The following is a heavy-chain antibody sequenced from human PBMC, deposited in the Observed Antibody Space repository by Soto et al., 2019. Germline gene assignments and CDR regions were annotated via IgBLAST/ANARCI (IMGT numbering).Heavy chain of an antibody. D-gene: IGHD3-3*01. J-gene: IGHJ4*02. Sequence: EVQLLESGGGLVQPGGSLRLSCAASGFTFSSYVMSWVRQAPGKGLEWVSGISGSGGSTYYADSVKGRFTISRDNSKNPLYLQMNGLRAEDTAVYYCAKVPYDFWSGYYPPLYFDYWGQGTLVTVSS. V-gene: IGHV3-23*01. CDR2: ISGSGGST. CDR3: AKVPYDFWSGYYPPLYFDY. CDR1: GFTFSSYV.